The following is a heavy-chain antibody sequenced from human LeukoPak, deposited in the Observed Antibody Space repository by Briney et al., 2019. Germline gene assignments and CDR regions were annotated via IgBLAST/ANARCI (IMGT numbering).Heavy chain of an antibody. D-gene: IGHD5-18*01. CDR1: GFTFSSYA. CDR3: ARDTAYAFDI. CDR2: ISSNGGST. Sequence: GGSLRLSCVASGFTFSSYAMHWVRQAPGKGLEYVSAISSNGGSTYYANSVKGRFTISRDNSKNTLYLQMGSLRAEDMAVYYCARDTAYAFDIWGQGTMVTVSS. J-gene: IGHJ3*02. V-gene: IGHV3-64*01.